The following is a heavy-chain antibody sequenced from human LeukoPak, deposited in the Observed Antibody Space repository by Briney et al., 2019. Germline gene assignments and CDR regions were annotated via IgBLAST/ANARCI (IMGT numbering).Heavy chain of an antibody. V-gene: IGHV3-7*01. CDR1: GFTLTNYW. CDR3: ARGSGWTDY. D-gene: IGHD6-19*01. CDR2: IKQDRSEK. Sequence: GGSLRLSCAASGFTLTNYWMSWVRQAPGKGLELVANIKQDRSEKYYVDSVKGRFTISRDNAKNSVYLQMNSLRADDTAVYYCARGSGWTDYWGQGTLVTVSS. J-gene: IGHJ4*02.